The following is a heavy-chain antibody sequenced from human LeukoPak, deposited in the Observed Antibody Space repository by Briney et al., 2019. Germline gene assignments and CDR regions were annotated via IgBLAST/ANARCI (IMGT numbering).Heavy chain of an antibody. V-gene: IGHV4-34*01. J-gene: IGHJ5*02. D-gene: IGHD1-26*01. CDR3: ARDGLERVVGATNGGLRFDP. CDR2: INHSGST. Sequence: SETLSLTCAVYGGSFSGYYWSWIRQPPGKGLEWIGEINHSGSTNYNPSLKSRVTISVDTSKNQFSLKLSSVTAADTAVYYCARDGLERVVGATNGGLRFDPWGQGTLVTVSS. CDR1: GGSFSGYY.